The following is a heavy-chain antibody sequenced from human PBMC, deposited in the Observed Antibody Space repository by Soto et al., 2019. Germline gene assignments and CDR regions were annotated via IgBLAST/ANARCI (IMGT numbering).Heavy chain of an antibody. CDR1: GGSFSGYY. V-gene: IGHV4-34*01. Sequence: PSETLSLTCAVYGGSFSGYYWSWIRQPPGKGLEWIGEINHSGSTNYNPSLKSRVTISVDTSKNQFSLKLSSVTAADTAVYYCARGLLYYDILTGYLYWGQGTLVTVSS. CDR2: INHSGST. J-gene: IGHJ4*02. D-gene: IGHD3-9*01. CDR3: ARGLLYYDILTGYLY.